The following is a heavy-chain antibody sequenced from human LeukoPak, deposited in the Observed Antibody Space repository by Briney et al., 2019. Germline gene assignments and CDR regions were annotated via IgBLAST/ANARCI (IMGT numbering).Heavy chain of an antibody. CDR1: GFTFSNYW. CDR2: IRYDGSNK. D-gene: IGHD5-18*01. CDR3: AKERDTAMVTIDY. J-gene: IGHJ4*02. Sequence: PGGSLRLSCAASGFTFSNYWTTWVRQAPGKGLEWVAFIRYDGSNKYYADSVKGRFTISRDNSKNTLYLQMNSLRAEDTAVYYCAKERDTAMVTIDYWGQGHLVTVSS. V-gene: IGHV3-30*02.